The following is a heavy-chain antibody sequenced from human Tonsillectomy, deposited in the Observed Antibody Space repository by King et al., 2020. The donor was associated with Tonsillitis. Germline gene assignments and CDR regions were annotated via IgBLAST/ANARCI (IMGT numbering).Heavy chain of an antibody. V-gene: IGHV4-38-2*01. CDR3: ARQPNSGTRSYPTEFDP. CDR2: IYHTGST. D-gene: IGHD3-10*01. Sequence: QLQESGPGLVKPSETLSLTCSVSGFSIGDGYYWAWIRQPPGKGLEWIGTIYHTGSTYHNPSLKSRATLSVDTSKNQFSLRLTSATAADTAVYYCARQPNSGTRSYPTEFDPWGQGTLVVVSS. CDR1: GFSIGDGYY. J-gene: IGHJ5*02.